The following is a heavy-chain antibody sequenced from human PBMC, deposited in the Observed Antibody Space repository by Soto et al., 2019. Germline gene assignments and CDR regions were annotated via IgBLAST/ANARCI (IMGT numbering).Heavy chain of an antibody. V-gene: IGHV1-69*13. D-gene: IGHD4-4*01. Sequence: SVKVSCKASGGTFSSYAISWVRQAPGQGLEWMGGIIPIFGTANYAQKFQGRVTITADESTSTAYMELSSLRSEDTAVYYCARMTTRIHYYYYYGMDVWGQGTTVTVFS. J-gene: IGHJ6*02. CDR3: ARMTTRIHYYYYYGMDV. CDR2: IIPIFGTA. CDR1: GGTFSSYA.